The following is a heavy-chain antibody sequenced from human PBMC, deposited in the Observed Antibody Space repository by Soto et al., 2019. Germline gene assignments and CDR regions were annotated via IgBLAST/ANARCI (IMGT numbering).Heavy chain of an antibody. D-gene: IGHD2-15*01. Sequence: WGSLRLSCAASGFTFSSYWMSWIRQAPGKGLEWVANIKQDGSEKDYVDSVKGRFTISRDNAKNSLYLQMNSLRAEDTAVYYCARPRGVAATYFDYWGQGTLVTVS. CDR3: ARPRGVAATYFDY. J-gene: IGHJ4*02. CDR2: IKQDGSEK. V-gene: IGHV3-7*01. CDR1: GFTFSSYW.